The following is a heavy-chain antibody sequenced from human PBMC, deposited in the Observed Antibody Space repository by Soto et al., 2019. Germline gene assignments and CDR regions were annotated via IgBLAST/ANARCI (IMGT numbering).Heavy chain of an antibody. CDR3: STFDAAAAVPVFDV. J-gene: IGHJ3*01. D-gene: IGHD6-13*01. Sequence: EVQLVESGGGSVPPGRSLRLSCAASGFTFENYAMHWVRQAPGKGLEWVSGINWNSAHIGYADSVKGRFTISRDNTRNSVYLQMNSLSVEHTALYYCSTFDAAAAVPVFDVWGQGTMVTVSS. CDR2: INWNSAHI. V-gene: IGHV3-9*01. CDR1: GFTFENYA.